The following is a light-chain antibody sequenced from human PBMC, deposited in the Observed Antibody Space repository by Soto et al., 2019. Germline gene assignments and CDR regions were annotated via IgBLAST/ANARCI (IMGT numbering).Light chain of an antibody. CDR3: SSYTSSSTLMV. CDR1: SSDVGGYNY. Sequence: QSALTQPASVSGSPGQSITISCTGTSSDVGGYNYVSWYQQHPGKAPKLMIYDVSNRPSGVSNRFSGSKSGNTASLTLSGLQAEDEDDYYCSSYTSSSTLMVFGGGTKLTVL. V-gene: IGLV2-14*01. J-gene: IGLJ2*01. CDR2: DVS.